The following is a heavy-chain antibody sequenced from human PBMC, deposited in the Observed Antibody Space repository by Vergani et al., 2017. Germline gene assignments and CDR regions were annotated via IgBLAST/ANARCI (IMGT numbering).Heavy chain of an antibody. J-gene: IGHJ4*02. CDR2: ISSDGSFE. D-gene: IGHD3-10*01. CDR3: ARDCMVRGVMVY. V-gene: IGHV3-30-3*01. CDR1: GFTLTGYA. Sequence: VQLVESGGGVVQPGRSLRLSCVASGFTLTGYAMHWVRQAPGKGLEWVAVISSDGSFEDYAESVKGRFSISRDNSKNTLYMEMNSLRAEDTAVYYCARDCMVRGVMVYWGQGTLVTVSS.